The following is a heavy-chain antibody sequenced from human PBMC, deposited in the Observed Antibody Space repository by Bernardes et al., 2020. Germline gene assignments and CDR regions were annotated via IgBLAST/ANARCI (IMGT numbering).Heavy chain of an antibody. CDR2: ISASGGSR. CDR3: AKDYYGSGDMGFYYGADV. Sequence: VGSLSLSCAASGFTFINYAMNWVRQAPGKGLEWVSVISASGGSRYYADSVKGRFTISRDNSKDTLYLQINSLRADDTAVYYCAKDYYGSGDMGFYYGADVWGQGTTVTVSS. D-gene: IGHD3-10*01. V-gene: IGHV3-23*01. J-gene: IGHJ6*02. CDR1: GFTFINYA.